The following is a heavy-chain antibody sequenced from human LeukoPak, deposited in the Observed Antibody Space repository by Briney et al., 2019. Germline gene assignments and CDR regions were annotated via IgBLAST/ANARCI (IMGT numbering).Heavy chain of an antibody. V-gene: IGHV4-34*01. J-gene: IGHJ4*02. D-gene: IGHD4-11*01. CDR3: ARWSNYSTNYFDY. CDR2: INRSGST. CDR1: GGSFSGYY. Sequence: SETLSLTCAVYGGSFSGYYWSWIRQPPGKGLEWIGEINRSGSTNYNPSLKSRVTISVDTSKNQFSLKLSSVTAADTAVYYCARWSNYSTNYFDYWGQGTLVTVSS.